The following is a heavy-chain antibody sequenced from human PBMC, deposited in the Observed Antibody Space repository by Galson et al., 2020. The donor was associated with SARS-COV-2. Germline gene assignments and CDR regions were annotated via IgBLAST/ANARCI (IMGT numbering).Heavy chain of an antibody. D-gene: IGHD6-13*01. J-gene: IGHJ6*04. CDR1: GFTFSSYA. CDR2: ISGSGGST. V-gene: IGHV3-23*01. Sequence: GGSLRLSCAASGFTFSSYAKSWVRQAPGKGLEWVSAISGSGGSTYYADSVTGRFTISRDNSKNTLYLQMNSLRAEDTAVYYCAKVAFRLGAVAGNYYYYCMDVWGKGTTVIVSS. CDR3: AKVAFRLGAVAGNYYYYCMDV.